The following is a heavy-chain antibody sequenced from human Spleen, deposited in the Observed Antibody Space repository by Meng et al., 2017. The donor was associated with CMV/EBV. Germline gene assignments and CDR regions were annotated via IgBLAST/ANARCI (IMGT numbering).Heavy chain of an antibody. J-gene: IGHJ3*02. Sequence: GESLKISCAASGFTFSAYSMNWVRQAPGKGLEWVSYISSSGTYMYYADSVKGRFTISRDNAKNSLYLQMNSLRAEDTAVYYCAEVGATSDAFDIWGQGTMVTVSS. D-gene: IGHD1-26*01. CDR2: ISSSGTYM. V-gene: IGHV3-21*01. CDR3: AEVGATSDAFDI. CDR1: GFTFSAYS.